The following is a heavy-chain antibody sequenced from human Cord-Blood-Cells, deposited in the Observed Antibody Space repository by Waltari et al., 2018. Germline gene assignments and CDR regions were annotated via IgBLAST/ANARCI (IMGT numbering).Heavy chain of an antibody. CDR2: IYHSGGT. CDR1: GYSISSGYY. V-gene: IGHV4-38-2*01. J-gene: IGHJ4*02. CDR3: ARGQSYYGSGGYYYFDY. D-gene: IGHD3-10*01. Sequence: QVQLQESGPGLVKPSETLSLTCAVSGYSISSGYYWGWIRQPPGKGLEWIGSIYHSGGTCDNPSLKSRVTISVDTSKNQFSLKLRCVTDADTAVYYCARGQSYYGSGGYYYFDYWGQGTRVTVSS.